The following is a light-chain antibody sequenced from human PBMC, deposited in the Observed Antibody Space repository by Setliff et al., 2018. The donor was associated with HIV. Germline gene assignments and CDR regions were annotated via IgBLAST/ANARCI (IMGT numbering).Light chain of an antibody. V-gene: IGLV2-23*02. J-gene: IGLJ1*01. Sequence: QSVLAQPASVSGSPGQSITISCTGTSSDVGGYNYVSWYQQHPGKAPKLMIFEVSNRPSGVSNRFSGSKSGNTASLTISGLQAEDEADYYCCAYAGRTTFVFGTGTKVTVL. CDR2: EVS. CDR3: CAYAGRTTFV. CDR1: SSDVGGYNY.